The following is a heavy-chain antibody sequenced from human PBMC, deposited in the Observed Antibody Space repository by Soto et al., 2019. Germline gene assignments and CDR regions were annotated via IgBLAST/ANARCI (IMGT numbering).Heavy chain of an antibody. CDR2: TYYRSKWYN. D-gene: IGHD3-9*01. J-gene: IGHJ4*02. V-gene: IGHV6-1*01. Sequence: PSQTLSLTCAISGDSVSSNSAAWNWIRQSPSRGLEWLGRTYYRSKWYNDYAVSVKSRITINPDTSKNQFSLQLNSVTPEDTAVYYCAREPVANYDILTGYYSPHPLDYWGQGTLVTVSS. CDR1: GDSVSSNSAA. CDR3: AREPVANYDILTGYYSPHPLDY.